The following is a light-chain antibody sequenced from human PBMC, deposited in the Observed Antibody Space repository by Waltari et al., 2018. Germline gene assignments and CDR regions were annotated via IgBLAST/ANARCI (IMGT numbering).Light chain of an antibody. CDR2: EVS. V-gene: IGLV2-23*02. Sequence: QSALTQPASVSGSPGQSITISCTGTSSDVGSYNLVSWYQQHPGKAPKLMIYEVSKRPSGVSNRFSGSKSGNTASLTISGLQAEDEADYYGCSYAGSSTSRVFGGGTKLTVL. J-gene: IGLJ3*02. CDR1: SSDVGSYNL. CDR3: CSYAGSSTSRV.